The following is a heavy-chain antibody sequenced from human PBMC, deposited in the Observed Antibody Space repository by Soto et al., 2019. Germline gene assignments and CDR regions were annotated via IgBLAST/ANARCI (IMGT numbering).Heavy chain of an antibody. V-gene: IGHV3-66*01. CDR2: IYSGGST. CDR3: ARGDLYYYYGIDV. Sequence: QLGGSLRLSCAAAGFTVSSNYMSWVRQAPGKGLEWVSVIYSGGSTYYADSVKGRFTISRDNSKNTLYLQMNSLRAEDTAVYYCARGDLYYYYGIDVWGHGTTFIVSS. CDR1: GFTVSSNY. J-gene: IGHJ6*02.